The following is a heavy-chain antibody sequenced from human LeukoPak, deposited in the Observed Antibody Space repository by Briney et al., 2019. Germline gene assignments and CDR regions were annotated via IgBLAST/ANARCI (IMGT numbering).Heavy chain of an antibody. CDR1: GFTVSSNY. CDR3: ARGRMVRGVITRLYANYYFDY. CDR2: IYSGGST. J-gene: IGHJ4*02. Sequence: GGSLRLSCAASGFTVSSNYMSWVRQAPGKGLEWVSVIYSGGSTYYADSVKGRFTISRHNSKNTLYLQMNSLRAEDTAVYYCARGRMVRGVITRLYANYYFDYWGQGTLVTVSS. D-gene: IGHD3-10*01. V-gene: IGHV3-53*04.